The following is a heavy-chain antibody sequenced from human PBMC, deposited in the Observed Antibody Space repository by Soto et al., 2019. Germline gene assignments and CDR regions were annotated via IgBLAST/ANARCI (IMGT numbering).Heavy chain of an antibody. J-gene: IGHJ3*02. V-gene: IGHV3-23*01. Sequence: EVQLLESGGGLVQPGGSLRLSCAATGFTFSYSGMNWVRRAPGKGLEWVSTISRSGGTTYYADSVRGRFTISRDNSKNTLYLQIDSLRAEDKAIFYCAKDAGYSSAGHDVFDIWGQGTMVTVSS. CDR3: AKDAGYSSAGHDVFDI. D-gene: IGHD6-19*01. CDR2: ISRSGGTT. CDR1: GFTFSYSG.